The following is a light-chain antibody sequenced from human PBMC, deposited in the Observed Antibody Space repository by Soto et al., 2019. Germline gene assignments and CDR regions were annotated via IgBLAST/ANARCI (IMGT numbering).Light chain of an antibody. V-gene: IGKV3-20*01. CDR1: QSVTGRY. CDR3: HQYGSSPRT. Sequence: EIVLTQSPGTLSLSPGERATLSCRATQSVTGRYLAWYQQKPGQAPRLLIFGASSRATGIPDRFSGSGPGTDFTLTISRLEPEDSAVYFCHQYGSSPRTFGQGTKVDIK. J-gene: IGKJ1*01. CDR2: GAS.